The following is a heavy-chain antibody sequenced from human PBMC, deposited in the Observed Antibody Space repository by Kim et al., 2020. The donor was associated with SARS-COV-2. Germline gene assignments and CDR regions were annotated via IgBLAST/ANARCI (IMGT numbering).Heavy chain of an antibody. CDR2: IYTGGGG. J-gene: IGHJ4*02. V-gene: IGHV3-53*01. D-gene: IGHD4-17*01. CDR1: GFTVSTNY. Sequence: GGSLRLSCAASGFTVSTNYMGWVRQAPGKGLEWVSVIYTGGGGYYAASVRGRFTISRDNSKNTLYLQMNSVRVEDTAVYYCVRGDYGGHGGDWNDWGQGTLVTVSS. CDR3: VRGDYGGHGGDWND.